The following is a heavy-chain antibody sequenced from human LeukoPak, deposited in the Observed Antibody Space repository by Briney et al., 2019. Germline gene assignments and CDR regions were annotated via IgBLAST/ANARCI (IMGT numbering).Heavy chain of an antibody. CDR1: GGTFSSYA. D-gene: IGHD2-2*01. CDR3: ARGYCSSTSCYDLGEYDY. V-gene: IGHV1-69*05. J-gene: IGHJ4*02. CDR2: IIPIFGTA. Sequence: SVKVSCKASGGTFSSYAISWVRQAPGQGLEWMGGIIPIFGTANYAQKFQGRVTITTDESTSTAYMELSSLGSEDTAVYYCARGYCSSTSCYDLGEYDYWGQGTLVTVSS.